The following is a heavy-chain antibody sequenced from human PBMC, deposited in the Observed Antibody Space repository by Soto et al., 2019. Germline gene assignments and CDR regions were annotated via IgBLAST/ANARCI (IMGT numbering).Heavy chain of an antibody. J-gene: IGHJ6*02. CDR2: IWYDGSNK. V-gene: IGHV3-33*01. Sequence: GGSLRLSCAASGFTFSSYCMHWVRQAPGKGLEWVAVIWYDGSNKYYADSVKGRFTISRDNSKNTLYLQMNSLRAEDTAVYYCARGDFDWLLFEDYYYGMDVWGQGTTVTVSS. D-gene: IGHD3-9*01. CDR3: ARGDFDWLLFEDYYYGMDV. CDR1: GFTFSSYC.